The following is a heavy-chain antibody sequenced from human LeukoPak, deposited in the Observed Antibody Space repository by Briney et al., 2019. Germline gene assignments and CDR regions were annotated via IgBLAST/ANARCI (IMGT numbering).Heavy chain of an antibody. CDR3: ARVRDYCFDY. Sequence: GGSLRLSCATSGFTFNNYAMTWVRQAPGKGLEWVSVITGSAGTTHYADSVKGRFTISRDNSKNTLYLQMNTLRAEDTAVYYCARVRDYCFDYWGQGTLVTVSS. J-gene: IGHJ4*02. V-gene: IGHV3-23*01. CDR2: ITGSAGTT. CDR1: GFTFNNYA. D-gene: IGHD2-21*02.